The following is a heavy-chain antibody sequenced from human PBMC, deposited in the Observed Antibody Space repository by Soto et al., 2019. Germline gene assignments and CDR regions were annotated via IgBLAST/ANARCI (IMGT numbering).Heavy chain of an antibody. J-gene: IGHJ4*02. D-gene: IGHD3-22*01. V-gene: IGHV3-74*01. CDR3: ARDSPWYYYDSSGLDY. Sequence: GGSLRLSCAASGFTFSSYWMHWVRQAPGKGLVWVSRINSDGSSTSYADSVKGRFTISRDNAKNTLYLQMNSLRAEDTAVYYCARDSPWYYYDSSGLDYRGQGTMVTVSS. CDR1: GFTFSSYW. CDR2: INSDGSST.